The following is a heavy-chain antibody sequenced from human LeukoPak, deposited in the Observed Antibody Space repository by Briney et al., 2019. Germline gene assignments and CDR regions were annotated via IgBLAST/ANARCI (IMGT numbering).Heavy chain of an antibody. Sequence: PGGSLRLSCAASGFTFSSYGMHWVRQAPGKGLEWVAVISYDGSNKYYADSVKGRFTISRDNSKNTLYLQMNSLRAEDTAVYYCAKVQNFQYYDSSGQSYFDYWGQGTLVTVSS. CDR1: GFTFSSYG. D-gene: IGHD3-22*01. J-gene: IGHJ4*02. V-gene: IGHV3-30*18. CDR2: ISYDGSNK. CDR3: AKVQNFQYYDSSGQSYFDY.